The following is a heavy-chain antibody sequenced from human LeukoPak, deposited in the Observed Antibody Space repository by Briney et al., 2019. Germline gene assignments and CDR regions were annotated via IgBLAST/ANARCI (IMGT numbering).Heavy chain of an antibody. CDR3: ARSGYYDILTGHFDY. V-gene: IGHV3-21*01. J-gene: IGHJ4*02. Sequence: PGGSLRLSCAASGFTFSSYSMNWVRQAPGKGLEWVSSISSSSTYIYYTDSMKGRFTISRDNAKNSLYLQMNSLRAEDTAVYYCARSGYYDILTGHFDYWGQGTLVTVSS. D-gene: IGHD3-9*01. CDR1: GFTFSSYS. CDR2: ISSSSTYI.